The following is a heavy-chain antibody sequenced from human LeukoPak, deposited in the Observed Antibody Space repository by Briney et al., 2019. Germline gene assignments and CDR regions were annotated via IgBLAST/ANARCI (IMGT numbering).Heavy chain of an antibody. V-gene: IGHV3-11*03. J-gene: IGHJ4*02. CDR3: GGGGGDYNPFDY. CDR2: ISSDSTYT. D-gene: IGHD4-17*01. Sequence: GGSLRLSCAVSGFTSSDYYMSWVRQAPGKGMECVSYISSDSTYTNYADSVRGRFTISRHNSKNTLYLEINSLRPDDTAVYYCGGGGGDYNPFDYWGQGTLVTVSS. CDR1: GFTSSDYY.